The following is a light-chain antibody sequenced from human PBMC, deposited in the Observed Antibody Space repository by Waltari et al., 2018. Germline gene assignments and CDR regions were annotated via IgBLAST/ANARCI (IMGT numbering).Light chain of an antibody. CDR1: SSNIGINF. V-gene: IGLV1-51*01. J-gene: IGLJ3*02. CDR2: YND. CDR3: GTWDNSLSAGV. Sequence: TISCSGSSSNIGINFVSWYQHLPGTAPKLLIYYNDQRPSGIPDRFSGSKSGTSATLGITGLQTGDEADYYCGTWDNSLSAGVIGGGTKLTVL.